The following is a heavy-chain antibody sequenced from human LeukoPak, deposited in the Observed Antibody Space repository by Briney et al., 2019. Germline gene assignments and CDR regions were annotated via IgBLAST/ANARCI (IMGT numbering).Heavy chain of an antibody. CDR3: ARWPGLGQLFDY. CDR1: GGSISSSSYY. Sequence: PSETLSLTCTVSGGSISSSSYYWGWIRQPPGKGLEWIGYIYYSGSTNYNPSLKSRVTISVDTSKNQFSLKLSSVTAADTAVYYCARWPGLGQLFDYWGQGTLVTVSS. J-gene: IGHJ4*02. CDR2: IYYSGST. V-gene: IGHV4-61*05. D-gene: IGHD3-16*01.